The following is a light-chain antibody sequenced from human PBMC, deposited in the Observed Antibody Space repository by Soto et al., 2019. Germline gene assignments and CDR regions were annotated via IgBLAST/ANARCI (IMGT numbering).Light chain of an antibody. J-gene: IGKJ1*01. Sequence: DIQMTQSPSSVSASVGDRVTITCRASQAIDTWLAWYQQKPGKAPKLLIYAASNLQTGVPSRFSGSGSGTDFPLTISSLQPEDFATYYCQQANSFPRTFGQGTKVEIK. V-gene: IGKV1D-12*01. CDR1: QAIDTW. CDR3: QQANSFPRT. CDR2: AAS.